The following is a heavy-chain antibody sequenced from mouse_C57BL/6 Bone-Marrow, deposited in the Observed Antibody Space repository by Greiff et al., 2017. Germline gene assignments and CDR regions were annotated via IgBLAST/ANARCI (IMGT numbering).Heavy chain of an antibody. Sequence: EVMLVESGGGLVKPGGSLKLSCAASGFTFSSYAMSWVRQTPEKRLEWVATISDGGSYTYYPDNVKGRFTISRDNAKNNLYLQMSHLKSEDTAMYYCARDHRYDGYPYYYAMDYWGQGTSVTVSS. CDR2: ISDGGSYT. CDR3: ARDHRYDGYPYYYAMDY. J-gene: IGHJ4*01. D-gene: IGHD2-3*01. V-gene: IGHV5-4*01. CDR1: GFTFSSYA.